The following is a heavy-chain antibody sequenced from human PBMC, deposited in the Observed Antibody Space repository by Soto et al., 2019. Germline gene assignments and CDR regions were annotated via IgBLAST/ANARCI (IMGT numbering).Heavy chain of an antibody. J-gene: IGHJ4*02. CDR1: GFTFSRYG. CDR3: ARDLEGPFDY. D-gene: IGHD1-1*01. V-gene: IGHV3-33*01. Sequence: QVQLVESGGGVVQPGRSLRLSCAASGFTFSRYGMHWVRQAPGKGLEWVAVIWYDGSNKYYADSVKGRFTISRDNSKNTLDLQMNSLRAEDTAVYYCARDLEGPFDYWGQGTLVTVSS. CDR2: IWYDGSNK.